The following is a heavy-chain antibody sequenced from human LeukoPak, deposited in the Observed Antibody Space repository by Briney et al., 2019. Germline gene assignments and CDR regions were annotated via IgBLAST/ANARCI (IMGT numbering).Heavy chain of an antibody. Sequence: PSETLSLTCTVSGGSISSSSYYWGWIRQPPGKGLEWIGSLSHSENTYYNPSLKSRVTISLDTSKNHFSLNLSAVTAADTAVYFCARARTYNDNPNWIDLWGQGVRVTVSS. D-gene: IGHD3-22*01. J-gene: IGHJ5*02. CDR2: LSHSENT. CDR1: GGSISSSSYY. V-gene: IGHV4-39*02. CDR3: ARARTYNDNPNWIDL.